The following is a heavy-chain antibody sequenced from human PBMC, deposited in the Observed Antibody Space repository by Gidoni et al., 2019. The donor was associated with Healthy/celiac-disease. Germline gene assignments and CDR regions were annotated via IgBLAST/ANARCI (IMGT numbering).Heavy chain of an antibody. CDR1: GFTVRRNY. CDR2: SYSGGST. D-gene: IGHD3-3*01. V-gene: IGHV3-53*02. J-gene: IGHJ4*02. CDR3: ARGVYDFWSGGGYYFDY. Sequence: EVQLVETGGGLIQPGGSLRLSCAASGFTVRRNYMSWVRQAPGKGLEWVSVSYSGGSTYYADSVKGRFTNSRDNSKNTLYIKMNSLRAEDTAVYYCARGVYDFWSGGGYYFDYWGQGTLVTVSS.